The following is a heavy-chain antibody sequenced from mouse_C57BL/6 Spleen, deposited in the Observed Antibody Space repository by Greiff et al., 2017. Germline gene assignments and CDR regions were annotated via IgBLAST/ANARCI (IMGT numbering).Heavy chain of an antibody. D-gene: IGHD2-12*01. CDR2: IDPETGGT. V-gene: IGHV1-15*01. CDR1: GYTFTDYE. Sequence: VQLQQSGAELVRPGASVTLSCKASGYTFTDYEMHWVKQTPVHGLEWIGAIDPETGGTAYNQKFKGKAILTADKSSSTAYMELRSLTSEDSAVYYCTRRNVTPAHYYAMDYWGQGTSVTVSS. J-gene: IGHJ4*01. CDR3: TRRNVTPAHYYAMDY.